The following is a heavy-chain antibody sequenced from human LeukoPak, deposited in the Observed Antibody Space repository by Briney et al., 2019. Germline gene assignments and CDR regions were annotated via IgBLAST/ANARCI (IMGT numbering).Heavy chain of an antibody. V-gene: IGHV4-34*01. Sequence: SETLSLTCAVYGGSFSGYYWSWIRQPPGKGLEWIGEINHSGSTNYNPSLKSRVTISVDTSKNQLSLKLSSVTAADTAVYYCARWCSSTSCLAHYYYYGMDVWGQGTTVTVSS. CDR2: INHSGST. J-gene: IGHJ6*02. CDR1: GGSFSGYY. CDR3: ARWCSSTSCLAHYYYYGMDV. D-gene: IGHD2-2*01.